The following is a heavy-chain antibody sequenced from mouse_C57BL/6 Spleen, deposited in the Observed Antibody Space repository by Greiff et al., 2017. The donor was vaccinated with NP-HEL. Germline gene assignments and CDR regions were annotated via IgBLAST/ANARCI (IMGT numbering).Heavy chain of an antibody. CDR1: GYTFTDYY. Sequence: EVQLQQSGPVLVKPGASVKMSCKASGYTFTDYYMNWVKQSHGKSLEWIGVINPYNGGTSYNQKFKGKATLTVDKSSSTAYMELNSLTSEDSAVYYCARDYGSSYGVDYWGQGTTLTVSS. CDR3: ARDYGSSYGVDY. V-gene: IGHV1-19*01. J-gene: IGHJ2*01. CDR2: INPYNGGT. D-gene: IGHD1-1*01.